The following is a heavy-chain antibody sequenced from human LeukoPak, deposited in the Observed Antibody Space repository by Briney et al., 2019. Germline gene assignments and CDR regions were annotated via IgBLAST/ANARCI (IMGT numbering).Heavy chain of an antibody. D-gene: IGHD2-21*01. V-gene: IGHV4-61*02. J-gene: IGHJ5*02. CDR3: AREQNVILVRVAILNSFDL. CDR1: GDSISSGTYY. Sequence: SDTLSLTCTVSGDSISSGTYYWTWMRPPAGKGLEGIGRISRSGSTNYNLSLKRRVTISVDTSKNQFSLELRSVAAAGTAVYYCAREQNVILVRVAILNSFDLWGQGTLVTVSS. CDR2: ISRSGST.